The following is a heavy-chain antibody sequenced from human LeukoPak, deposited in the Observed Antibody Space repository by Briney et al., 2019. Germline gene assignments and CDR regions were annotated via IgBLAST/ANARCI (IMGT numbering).Heavy chain of an antibody. CDR3: AREGLREALDI. Sequence: GGSLRLSCAASGFTFSSYGMHWVRQAPGKGLEWVALVYYDGSKEYYADSVKGRFTISRDNSKNTLYLQMNSLRAEDTAMYYCAREGLREALDIWGQGTKVTVSS. CDR2: VYYDGSKE. CDR1: GFTFSSYG. J-gene: IGHJ3*02. D-gene: IGHD4-17*01. V-gene: IGHV3-33*01.